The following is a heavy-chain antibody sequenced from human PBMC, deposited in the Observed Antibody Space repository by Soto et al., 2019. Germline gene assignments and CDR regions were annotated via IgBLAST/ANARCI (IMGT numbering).Heavy chain of an antibody. CDR3: ATTTQGEDAFDI. Sequence: PSETLSLTCTVSGGSISSGGYYWSRIRQHPGKGLEWIGYIYYSGSTYYNPSLKSRVTISVDTSKNQFSLKLSSVTAADTAVYYCATTTQGEDAFDIWGQGTMVTVSS. V-gene: IGHV4-31*02. CDR1: GGSISSGGYY. CDR2: IYYSGST. J-gene: IGHJ3*02. D-gene: IGHD4-17*01.